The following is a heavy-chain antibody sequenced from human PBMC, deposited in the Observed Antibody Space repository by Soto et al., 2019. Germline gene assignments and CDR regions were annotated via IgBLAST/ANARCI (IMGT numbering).Heavy chain of an antibody. V-gene: IGHV3-23*01. CDR2: ISGSGGST. Sequence: GGSLRLSCAASGFTFSSYAMSWVRQAPRKGLEWVSAISGSGGSTYYADSVKGRFTISRDNSKNTLYLQMNSLRAEDTAVYYCAKGEPIVVVTANDAFDIWGQGTMVTVSS. J-gene: IGHJ3*02. CDR3: AKGEPIVVVTANDAFDI. D-gene: IGHD2-21*02. CDR1: GFTFSSYA.